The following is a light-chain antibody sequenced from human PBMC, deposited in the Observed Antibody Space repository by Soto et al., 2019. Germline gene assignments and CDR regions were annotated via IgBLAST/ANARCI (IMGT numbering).Light chain of an antibody. J-gene: IGKJ2*02. V-gene: IGKV3-20*01. CDR2: GAS. Sequence: EIVLTQSTGTLSLSPGESATLSCRASQSISSSLAWYQQRPGQAPRLLIYGASIRATDTPVRFSGSGSGTDFTLTISRLEPEDFAVYHCQQFGTLPRGTCGQGTKLEMK. CDR3: QQFGTLPRGT. CDR1: QSISSS.